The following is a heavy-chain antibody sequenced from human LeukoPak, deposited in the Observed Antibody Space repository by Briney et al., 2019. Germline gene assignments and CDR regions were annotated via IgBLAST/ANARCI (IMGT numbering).Heavy chain of an antibody. V-gene: IGHV1-24*01. CDR2: FDPEDGET. CDR3: ATLPLRGYCSSTSCYGYYYMDV. Sequence: ASVKVSCKVSGYTLTELSMHWVRQAPGKGLEWMGGFDPEDGETIYAQKFQGRVTMTEDTSTDTAYMELSSLRSEDTAVYYCATLPLRGYCSSTSCYGYYYMDVWGKGTTVTVSS. D-gene: IGHD2-2*01. CDR1: GYTLTELS. J-gene: IGHJ6*03.